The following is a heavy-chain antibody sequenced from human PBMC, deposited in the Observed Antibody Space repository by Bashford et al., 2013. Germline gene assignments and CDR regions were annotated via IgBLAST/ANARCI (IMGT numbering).Heavy chain of an antibody. Sequence: RQAPGKGLEWVSYISSSGSTIYYADSVKGRFTISRDNAKNSLYLQMNSLRAEDTAVYYCAGGYSYDRGHAFDIWGQGTMVTVSS. J-gene: IGHJ3*02. CDR2: ISSSGSTI. CDR3: AGGYSYDRGHAFDI. D-gene: IGHD5-18*01. V-gene: IGHV3-11*01.